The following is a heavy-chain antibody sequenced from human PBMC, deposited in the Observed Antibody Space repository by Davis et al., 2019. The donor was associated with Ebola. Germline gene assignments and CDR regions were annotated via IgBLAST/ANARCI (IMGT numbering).Heavy chain of an antibody. CDR3: TSHGGRGVDY. V-gene: IGHV3-7*03. J-gene: IGHJ4*02. CDR2: IKQDGSEK. CDR1: GFTFSSYW. Sequence: GESLKISCAASGFTFSSYWMSWVRQAPGKGLEWVANIKQDGSEKYYVDSVKGRFTISRDNAKNSLYLQMNSLKTEDTAVYYCTSHGGRGVDYWGQGTLVTVSS. D-gene: IGHD4-23*01.